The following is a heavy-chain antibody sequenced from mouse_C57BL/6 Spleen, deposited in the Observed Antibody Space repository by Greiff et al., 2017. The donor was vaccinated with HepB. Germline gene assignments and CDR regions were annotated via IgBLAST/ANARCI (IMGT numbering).Heavy chain of an antibody. D-gene: IGHD2-1*01. Sequence: EVQLQQSGPVLVKPGASVKMSCKASGYTFTDYYMNWVKQSHGKSLEWIGVINPYNGGTSYNQKFKGKATLTVDKSSSTAYMELNSLTSEDSAVYYCARIYDGNPYYAMDYWGQGTSVTVSS. CDR2: INPYNGGT. J-gene: IGHJ4*01. CDR3: ARIYDGNPYYAMDY. CDR1: GYTFTDYY. V-gene: IGHV1-19*01.